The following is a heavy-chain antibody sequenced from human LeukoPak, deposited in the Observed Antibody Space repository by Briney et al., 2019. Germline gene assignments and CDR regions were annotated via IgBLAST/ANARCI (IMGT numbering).Heavy chain of an antibody. CDR2: IKQDGSEK. CDR1: GFTFSSYW. D-gene: IGHD4-23*01. J-gene: IGHJ4*02. V-gene: IGHV3-7*01. Sequence: GGSLRLSCAASGFTFSSYWMSWVRQAPGKGLEWVANIKQDGSEKYYVDSAKGRFTISRDNAKNSLYLQMNSLRAEDTAVYYCARDGGYGGNAVVFDYWGQGTLVTVSS. CDR3: ARDGGYGGNAVVFDY.